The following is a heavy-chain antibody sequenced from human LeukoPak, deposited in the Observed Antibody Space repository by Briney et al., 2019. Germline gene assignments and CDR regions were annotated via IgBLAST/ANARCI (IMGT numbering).Heavy chain of an antibody. D-gene: IGHD5-12*01. Sequence: PSETLSLTCTVSGGSISSGDYYWSWIRQPPGKGLEWIGYIYYSGSTYYNPSLKSRVTISVDTSKNQFSLKLSSVTAADTAVYYCARYSGYDFTLTPGLDYWGQGTLVTVSS. CDR3: ARYSGYDFTLTPGLDY. CDR2: IYYSGST. V-gene: IGHV4-30-4*01. J-gene: IGHJ4*02. CDR1: GGSISSGDYY.